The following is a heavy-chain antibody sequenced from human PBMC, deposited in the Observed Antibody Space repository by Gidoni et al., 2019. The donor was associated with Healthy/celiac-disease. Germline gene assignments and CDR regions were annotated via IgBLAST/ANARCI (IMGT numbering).Heavy chain of an antibody. V-gene: IGHV1-69*10. Sequence: QVQLVQPGAEVKKPGSSVKVSCKAFGGTLRSYAISWVRQAPGQGLGWMGGIIPILGIANYAQKFQGGVTITADQSTSTAYMELSSLRSGDTAVYYCASSVSYFEYYYYYMDVWGKGTTVTVSS. J-gene: IGHJ6*03. D-gene: IGHD1-26*01. CDR2: IIPILGIA. CDR3: ASSVSYFEYYYYYMDV. CDR1: GGTLRSYA.